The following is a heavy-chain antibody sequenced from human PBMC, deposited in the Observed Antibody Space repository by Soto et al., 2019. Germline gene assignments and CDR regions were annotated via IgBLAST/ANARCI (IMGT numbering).Heavy chain of an antibody. D-gene: IGHD6-25*01. CDR2: INHSGST. CDR1: GGSFSGYY. CDR3: ARKVGSSGSGAGVYYGMDV. Sequence: QVQLQQWGAGLLKPSETLSLTCAVYGGSFSGYYWSWIRQPPGKGLEWIGEINHSGSTNYNPSLKSRVTISVDTSKNQFSLKLSSVTAADTAVYYCARKVGSSGSGAGVYYGMDVWGQGTTVTVSS. V-gene: IGHV4-34*01. J-gene: IGHJ6*02.